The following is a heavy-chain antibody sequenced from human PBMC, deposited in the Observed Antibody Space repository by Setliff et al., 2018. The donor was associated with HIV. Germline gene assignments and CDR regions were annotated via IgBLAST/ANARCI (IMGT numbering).Heavy chain of an antibody. CDR3: ARLTTTYYYDSSAYYHPV. V-gene: IGHV4-61*09. D-gene: IGHD3-22*01. J-gene: IGHJ4*02. CDR1: GGSISSGSNY. Sequence: SETLSLTCTVSGGSISSGSNYWSWIRQPAGKGLEWIGHIYTSGSTNYNPSLKSRVTISVDTSKNQFYLKLSSVTAADTAVFYCARLTTTYYYDSSAYYHPVWGQGTLVTVSS. CDR2: IYTSGST.